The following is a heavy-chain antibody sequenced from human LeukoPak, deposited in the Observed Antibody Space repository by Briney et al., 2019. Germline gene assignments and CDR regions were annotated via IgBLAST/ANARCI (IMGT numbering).Heavy chain of an antibody. J-gene: IGHJ4*02. V-gene: IGHV5-51*01. Sequence: GESLKTSCKGSGYSFSNHWIGWVRQMPGKGLEWMGIIYPGDSDTRYSPSFQGQVTISADKSINTAYLQWSSLKASDTAMYYCARHVDGYANNYWGQGTLVTVSS. CDR3: ARHVDGYANNY. CDR2: IYPGDSDT. D-gene: IGHD5-24*01. CDR1: GYSFSNHW.